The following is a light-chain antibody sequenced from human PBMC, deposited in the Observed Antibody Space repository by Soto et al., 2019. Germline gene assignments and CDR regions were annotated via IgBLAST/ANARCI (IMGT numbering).Light chain of an antibody. V-gene: IGKV1-5*03. Sequence: DIQMTQSPSTLSASVGDRVTITCRASQSISSWLAWYQQKPGKAPKLLIYKASTIGSGVPSRFSGSGSGTEFTLTSIRLEDDDVETYYCQQYSSYFTFGQGTKVEIK. CDR1: QSISSW. J-gene: IGKJ1*01. CDR3: QQYSSYFT. CDR2: KAS.